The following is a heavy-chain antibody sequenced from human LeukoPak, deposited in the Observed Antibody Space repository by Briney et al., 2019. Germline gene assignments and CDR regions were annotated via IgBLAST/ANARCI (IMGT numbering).Heavy chain of an antibody. CDR2: IKPDGSAQ. D-gene: IGHD3-16*01. J-gene: IGHJ6*02. Sequence: GGSLRLSCATSGFTFSNNWMSWVRHAPGRGLEWVANIKPDGSAQYYAASVKGRFTVSRDNAKNSLYLQMSNLRAEDTAVYFCARGGGLDVWGQGATVTVSS. CDR3: ARGGGLDV. V-gene: IGHV3-7*03. CDR1: GFTFSNNW.